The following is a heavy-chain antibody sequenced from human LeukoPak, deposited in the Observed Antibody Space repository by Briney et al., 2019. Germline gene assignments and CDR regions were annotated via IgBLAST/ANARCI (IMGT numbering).Heavy chain of an antibody. J-gene: IGHJ6*03. D-gene: IGHD2-2*01. CDR3: ARVRIVVPAANPLYYYYYMDV. CDR1: GFTFSSYW. Sequence: GGSLRLSCAASGFTFSSYWMSWVRQAPGKGLEWVANIKQDGSEKYYVDSVKGRFTIPRDNAKNSLYLQMNSLRAEDTAVYYCARVRIVVPAANPLYYYYYMDVWGKGTTVTVSS. V-gene: IGHV3-7*01. CDR2: IKQDGSEK.